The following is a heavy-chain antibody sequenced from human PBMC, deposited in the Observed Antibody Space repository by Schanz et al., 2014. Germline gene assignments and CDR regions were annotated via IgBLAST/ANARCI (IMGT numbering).Heavy chain of an antibody. CDR2: ISTRSITT. CDR1: GFTFSSYS. CDR3: ARGEFGRLFPSWFDP. J-gene: IGHJ5*02. Sequence: EVQLVESGGDLVQPGGSLRLSCAASGFTFSSYSMNWVRQTPGKGLEWVSYISTRSITTYYPASLKGRFTISRDDANSLVYLQSNSLTDEGTAVYYCARGEFGRLFPSWFDPWGQGTLVTVSS. D-gene: IGHD3-10*01. V-gene: IGHV3-48*02.